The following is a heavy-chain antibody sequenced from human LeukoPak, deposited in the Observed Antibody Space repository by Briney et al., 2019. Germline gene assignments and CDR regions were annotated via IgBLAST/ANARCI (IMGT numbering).Heavy chain of an antibody. D-gene: IGHD3-10*01. CDR2: ISGDGGIT. V-gene: IGHV3-43*02. Sequence: GGSLRLSCAASGFTFDDFAMHWVRHAPGKGLEWVSLISGDGGITYSADSVKGRFTISRDSSENSLYFQMNSLRTEDTALYYCVKGLLWFPGLVYDDYGMDVWGQGTTVTVSS. J-gene: IGHJ6*02. CDR1: GFTFDDFA. CDR3: VKGLLWFPGLVYDDYGMDV.